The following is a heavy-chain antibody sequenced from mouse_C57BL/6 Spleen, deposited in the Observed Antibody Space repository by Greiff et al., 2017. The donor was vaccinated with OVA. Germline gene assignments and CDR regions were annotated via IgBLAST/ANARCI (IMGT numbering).Heavy chain of an antibody. J-gene: IGHJ4*01. CDR2: ISYDGSN. CDR1: GYSITSGYY. Sequence: VQLKQSGPGLVKPSQSLSLTCSVTGYSITSGYYWNWIRQFPGNKLEWMGYISYDGSNNYNPSLKNRISITRDTSKNQFFLKLNSVTTEDTATYYCARMGEDAMDYWAQGTSVTVSS. V-gene: IGHV3-6*01. CDR3: ARMGEDAMDY.